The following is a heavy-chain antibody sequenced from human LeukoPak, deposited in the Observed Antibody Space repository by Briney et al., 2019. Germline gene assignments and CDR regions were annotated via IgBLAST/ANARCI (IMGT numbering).Heavy chain of an antibody. CDR3: ARENKPDPPTAHY. Sequence: GGSLRLSCAASGFTFSSYSMYWVRQAPGKGLEWVSSISSSSSYIYYADSVKGRFTISRDNAKNSLYLQMNSLRAEDTAVYYCARENKPDPPTAHYWGHVTLVTVSS. CDR1: GFTFSSYS. D-gene: IGHD2/OR15-2a*01. CDR2: ISSSSSYI. J-gene: IGHJ4*01. V-gene: IGHV3-21*01.